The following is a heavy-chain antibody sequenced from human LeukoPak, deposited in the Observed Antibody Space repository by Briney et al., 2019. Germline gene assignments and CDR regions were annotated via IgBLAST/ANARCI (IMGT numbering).Heavy chain of an antibody. CDR2: TYYKSQCYY. D-gene: IGHD2-2*01. V-gene: IGHV6-1*01. CDR3: ARGRDVVVVPAADFDY. Sequence: SQTLSLTCAISGDSVSRNNIAWNWIRQSPSRGLEWLGRTYYKSQCYYDYAPSVRSRIIINPGTTKNQFSLQLNSVSPEDTAVYYCARGRDVVVVPAADFDYWGQGILVTVSS. CDR1: GDSVSRNNIA. J-gene: IGHJ4*02.